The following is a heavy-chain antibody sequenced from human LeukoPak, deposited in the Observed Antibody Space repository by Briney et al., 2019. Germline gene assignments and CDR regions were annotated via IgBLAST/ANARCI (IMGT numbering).Heavy chain of an antibody. D-gene: IGHD4-17*01. CDR3: EREMLGDYAVDY. J-gene: IGHJ4*02. CDR1: GYTFTSYD. V-gene: IGHV1-8*01. Sequence: GASVKVSCKASGYTFTSYDINWVRQATGQGLEWMGWMNPNSGNTGYAQKFQGRVTMTRNTSISTAYMELSSLRSEDTAVYYCEREMLGDYAVDYWGQGTLVTVSS. CDR2: MNPNSGNT.